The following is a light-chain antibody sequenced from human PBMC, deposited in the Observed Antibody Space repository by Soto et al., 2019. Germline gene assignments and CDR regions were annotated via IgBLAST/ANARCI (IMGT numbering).Light chain of an antibody. CDR3: LPHNSYPWT. Sequence: DLQMTKSPSSLSASVGDRVTITCRASQGSRNDLGGYQQKPGKAPKRLIYAASSLQSAVPSRFSGSESGTESDLTISSLQTEDFSNYYFLPHNSYPWTFDHGTNVEIK. CDR2: AAS. J-gene: IGKJ1*01. V-gene: IGKV1-17*01. CDR1: QGSRND.